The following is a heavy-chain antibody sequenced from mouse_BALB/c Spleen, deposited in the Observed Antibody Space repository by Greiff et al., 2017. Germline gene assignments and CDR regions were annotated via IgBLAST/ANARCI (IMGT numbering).Heavy chain of an antibody. J-gene: IGHJ4*01. Sequence: EVQLVESGPELVKPGASVKISCKASGYSFTGYYMHWVKQSHVKSLEWIGRINPYNGATSYNQNFKDKASLTVDKSSSTAYMELHSLTSEDSAVYYCARRDYAMDYWGQGTSVTVSS. CDR3: ARRDYAMDY. V-gene: IGHV1-31*01. CDR2: INPYNGAT. CDR1: GYSFTGYY.